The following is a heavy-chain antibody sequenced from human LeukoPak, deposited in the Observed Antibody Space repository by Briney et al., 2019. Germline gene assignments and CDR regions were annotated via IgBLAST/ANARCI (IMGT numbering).Heavy chain of an antibody. D-gene: IGHD4-17*01. J-gene: IGHJ5*02. CDR1: GFTFSSFA. CDR2: ITGSHDPT. V-gene: IGHV3-23*01. Sequence: GGSLRLSCAASGFTFSSFAMTWVRQAPGKGLEWVSSITGSHDPTYHTDSVKGRFTISRDNSQNTLYLQMNSLRAEDTAVYYCTKDPNGDYVGAFDPWGQGTLVTVSS. CDR3: TKDPNGDYVGAFDP.